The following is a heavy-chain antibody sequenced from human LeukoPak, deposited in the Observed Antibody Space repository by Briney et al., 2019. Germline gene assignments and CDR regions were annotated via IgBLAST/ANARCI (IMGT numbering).Heavy chain of an antibody. D-gene: IGHD2-21*01. CDR3: ARDLGVRDMDV. J-gene: IGHJ6*02. CDR1: AGSVSSGGNY. V-gene: IGHV4-31*03. Sequence: SETLSLTCTVTAGSVSSGGNYWSWIRQHPGKGLEWIGYLYYTGTTYYNPSLKSRITISVDTSKTQFSLRLSSVSAADTAIYYCARDLGVRDMDVWGQGTTVTVSS. CDR2: LYYTGTT.